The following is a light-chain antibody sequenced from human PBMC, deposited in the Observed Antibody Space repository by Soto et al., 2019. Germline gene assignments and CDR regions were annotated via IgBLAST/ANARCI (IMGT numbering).Light chain of an antibody. V-gene: IGKV1-6*02. Sequence: AVQLTQSPSSLSASVGDSVTITCRASQGIRTDLGWYQQRPGTAPKLLIYAASNLQSGVPSRFSGSGFGTDFSLTIRSLQPDDFATYYCQQYNSYSRTFGQGTKVEIK. CDR1: QGIRTD. CDR3: QQYNSYSRT. J-gene: IGKJ1*01. CDR2: AAS.